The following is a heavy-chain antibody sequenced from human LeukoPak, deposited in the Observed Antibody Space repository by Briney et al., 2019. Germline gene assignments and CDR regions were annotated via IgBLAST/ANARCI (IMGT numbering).Heavy chain of an antibody. D-gene: IGHD3-22*01. Sequence: ASVKVSCKASGYTFTGYYMHWVRQAPGQGLEWMGRINPNSGGTNYAQKFQGRVTMTRDTSISTAYMELSRLRSDDTAVYYCAPLANYYDSSGYSMPFDYWGQGTLVTVSS. V-gene: IGHV1-2*06. CDR2: INPNSGGT. CDR3: APLANYYDSSGYSMPFDY. CDR1: GYTFTGYY. J-gene: IGHJ4*02.